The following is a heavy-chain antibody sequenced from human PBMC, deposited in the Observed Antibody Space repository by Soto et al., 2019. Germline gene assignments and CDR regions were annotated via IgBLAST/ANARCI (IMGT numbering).Heavy chain of an antibody. V-gene: IGHV1-46*01. D-gene: IGHD3-10*01. CDR3: ARIGPPLDY. CDR2: ISPSGGST. CDR1: GYTFTSYY. J-gene: IGHJ4*02. Sequence: GASVKVSCKASGYTFTSYYMHWVRQAPGQELEWMGIISPSGGSTTYAQKFQGRVRMTRDTSTITVYMELSSLRSEDTAVYYCARIGPPLDYWGQGTLVTVSS.